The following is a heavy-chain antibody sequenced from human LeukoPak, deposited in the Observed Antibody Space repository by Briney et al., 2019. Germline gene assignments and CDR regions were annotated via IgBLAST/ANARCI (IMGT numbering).Heavy chain of an antibody. V-gene: IGHV1-24*01. CDR3: ATGIAAAGTEALLFYYAMDV. D-gene: IGHD6-13*01. CDR1: GYSLTELS. Sequence: ASVKASCKVSGYSLTELSMHWVRQAPGKGLEWVGGLDPEDVEIKYAQRFQGSVTVTEDTSTDTAYMDLSNLRFEDTAVYYCATGIAAAGTEALLFYYAMDVWGQGTTVTVSS. J-gene: IGHJ6*02. CDR2: LDPEDVEI.